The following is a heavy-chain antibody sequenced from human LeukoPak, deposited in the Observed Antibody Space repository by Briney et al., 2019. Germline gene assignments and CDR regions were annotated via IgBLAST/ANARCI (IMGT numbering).Heavy chain of an antibody. D-gene: IGHD3-22*01. Sequence: PGGSLRLSCAASGFTFSSYARSWVRQAPGKGLVWVSRISDGGSTTTYADSVKGRFTISRDNAKNTLYLQMNGLRAEDTAVYYCSRSAYYDGSGNYYDYWGQGTLVTVSS. CDR3: SRSAYYDGSGNYYDY. J-gene: IGHJ4*02. V-gene: IGHV3-74*01. CDR1: GFTFSSYA. CDR2: ISDGGSTT.